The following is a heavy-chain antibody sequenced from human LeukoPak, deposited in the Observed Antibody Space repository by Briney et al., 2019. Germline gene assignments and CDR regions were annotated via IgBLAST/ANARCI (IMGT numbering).Heavy chain of an antibody. Sequence: ALVKLSCKPAGSTFSGYYVHWVRQAPGQGLEWMGWINPNTVATNYAPKFQGRVTMSRDTSISAAFLSLSMLTSDDTAVYYWARGGSTIVVVQASNLPSDDWGKGTLVTVSS. CDR1: GSTFSGYY. D-gene: IGHD2-2*01. CDR2: INPNTVAT. CDR3: ARGGSTIVVVQASNLPSDD. V-gene: IGHV1-2*02. J-gene: IGHJ4*02.